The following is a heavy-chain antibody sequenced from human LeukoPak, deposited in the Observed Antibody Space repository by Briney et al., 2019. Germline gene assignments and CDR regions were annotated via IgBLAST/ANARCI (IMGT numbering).Heavy chain of an antibody. Sequence: SETLSLTCTVSGGSISSYYWSWIRQPPGKGLEWIGTMYHSGSTYYNPSLKSRVTISADTSKNQFSLKLSSVTAADTAVYYCARYWGSSYYYYYMDVWGKGTTVTVSS. J-gene: IGHJ6*03. CDR3: ARYWGSSYYYYYMDV. D-gene: IGHD6-6*01. CDR1: GGSISSYY. V-gene: IGHV4-59*08. CDR2: MYHSGST.